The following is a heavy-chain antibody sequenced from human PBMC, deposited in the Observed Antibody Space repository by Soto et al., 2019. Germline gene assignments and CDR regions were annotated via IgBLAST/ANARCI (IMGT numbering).Heavy chain of an antibody. CDR3: ARVRCRCSSCYGYYYDGMDV. J-gene: IGHJ6*02. CDR2: IYNSGTT. CDR1: GGSISSYY. V-gene: IGHV4-59*01. D-gene: IGHD2-2*01. Sequence: SETLSLTCTVSGGSISSYYWTWVRQAPGKGLEWIGYIYNSGTTYYNPSLKSRVTISADTSKNQFSLKLSSVTAADTAVYYCARVRCRCSSCYGYYYDGMDVWGQGTTVTVSS.